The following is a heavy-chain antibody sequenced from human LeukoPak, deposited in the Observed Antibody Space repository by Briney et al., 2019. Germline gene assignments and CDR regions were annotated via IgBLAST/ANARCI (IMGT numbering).Heavy chain of an antibody. V-gene: IGHV3-48*01. Sequence: GGSLRLSCAASGFTFSSYSMNWVRQAPGKGLEWVSYISSSSSTIYYADSVKGRFTISRDNAKNSLYLQMNSLRAEDTAVYYCARGPYYYDSSGYRPLNFDYWGQGTLVTVSS. CDR2: ISSSSSTI. J-gene: IGHJ4*02. CDR3: ARGPYYYDSSGYRPLNFDY. D-gene: IGHD3-22*01. CDR1: GFTFSSYS.